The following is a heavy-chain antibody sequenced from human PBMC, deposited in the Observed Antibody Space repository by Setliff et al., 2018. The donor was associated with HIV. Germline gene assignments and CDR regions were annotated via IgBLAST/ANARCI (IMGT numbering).Heavy chain of an antibody. J-gene: IGHJ4*02. D-gene: IGHD6-19*01. CDR3: TTEVFRQWLVGDY. CDR2: IKSKNDGGTT. V-gene: IGHV3-15*01. CDR1: GFTFSNAW. Sequence: PGGSLRLSCAASGFTFSNAWMSWVRQAPGKGLEWVGRIKSKNDGGTTDYAAPVKGRFTISRDDSKNTLYLQMNSLKTEDTAVYYCTTEVFRQWLVGDYWGQGTLVTVSS.